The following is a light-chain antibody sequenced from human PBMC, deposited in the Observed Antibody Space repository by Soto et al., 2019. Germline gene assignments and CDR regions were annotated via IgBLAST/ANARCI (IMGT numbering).Light chain of an antibody. CDR1: QSVSSN. Sequence: EIVMTQSPATLSVSPGETATLFCRASQSVSSNLAWYQQKPGQAPRLLIYDASTRATGIPARFSGSGSGTEFTLTISSLQSEDFAVYYCQQYNNWPMYTFGQGTKLEIK. CDR3: QQYNNWPMYT. V-gene: IGKV3-15*01. J-gene: IGKJ2*01. CDR2: DAS.